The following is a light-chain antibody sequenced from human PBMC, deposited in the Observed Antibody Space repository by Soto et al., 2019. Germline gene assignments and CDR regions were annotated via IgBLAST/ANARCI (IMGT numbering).Light chain of an antibody. J-gene: IGKJ2*01. Sequence: EVELTQSPGTLSLSPGERATLSCRASQSVSSNYLAWYQKKPGQAPRLLIYAASTGAAGIPYRFSGSGSGTDFTLTISRLEPEDFAVYYCQQFGTSLYTFGQGTKLEIK. CDR2: AAS. CDR1: QSVSSNY. V-gene: IGKV3-20*01. CDR3: QQFGTSLYT.